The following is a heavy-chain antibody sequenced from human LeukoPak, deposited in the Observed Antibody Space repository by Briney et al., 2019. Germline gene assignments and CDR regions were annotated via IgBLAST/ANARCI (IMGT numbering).Heavy chain of an antibody. CDR3: ARTITAGRYNDY. J-gene: IGHJ4*02. CDR2: IYYYGSY. V-gene: IGHV4-59*11. CDR1: VGSISRHY. Sequence: PSEALSLTCPVSVGSISRHYWSWIRQPPAKGLEWTGYIYYYGSYYYNHSLKSRVTISVDTSKNQFSLKLSSVTAADTAVYYCARTITAGRYNDYWGQGTLVTVSS. D-gene: IGHD6-6*01.